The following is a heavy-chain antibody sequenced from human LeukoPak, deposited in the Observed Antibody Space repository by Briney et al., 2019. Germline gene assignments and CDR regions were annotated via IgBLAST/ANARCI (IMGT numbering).Heavy chain of an antibody. CDR1: GGSISSGSYY. V-gene: IGHV4-61*02. CDR2: IYTSGST. D-gene: IGHD1-26*01. J-gene: IGHJ4*02. Sequence: SETLSLTCTVSGGSISSGSYYWSWIRQPAGKGLEWIGRIYTSGSTNYNPSLKSRVTISVDTSKNHFSLKLSSVTAADTAVYYCARGRSGSYFDYWGQGTLVTVSS. CDR3: ARGRSGSYFDY.